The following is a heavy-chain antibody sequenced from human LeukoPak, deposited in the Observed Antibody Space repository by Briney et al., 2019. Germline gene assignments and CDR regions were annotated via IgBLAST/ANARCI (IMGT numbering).Heavy chain of an antibody. CDR2: INHSGST. Sequence: SETLSLTCAVYGGSFSGYYWSWIRQPPGKGLEWIGEINHSGSTNYNPSLKSRVTISVDTSKNQFPLKLSSVTAADTAVYYCARGRGYYDSSGTRLFDIWGQGTMVTVSS. V-gene: IGHV4-34*01. CDR1: GGSFSGYY. J-gene: IGHJ3*02. D-gene: IGHD3-22*01. CDR3: ARGRGYYDSSGTRLFDI.